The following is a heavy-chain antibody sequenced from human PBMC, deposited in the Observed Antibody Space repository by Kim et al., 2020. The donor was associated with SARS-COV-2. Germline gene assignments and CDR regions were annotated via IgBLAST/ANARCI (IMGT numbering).Heavy chain of an antibody. CDR3: AGSMGYDSSGFNKRDY. CDR1: GFSFSSCS. V-gene: IGHV3-48*02. D-gene: IGHD3-22*01. CDR2: IGTSSTTI. J-gene: IGHJ4*01. Sequence: GGSLRLSCVASGFSFSSCSMNWVRRAPGKGLEWVSYIGTSSTTIYYADSVKGRFTISRDDAKNSLYLQMNSLRDEDTAVYYCAGSMGYDSSGFNKRDYWG.